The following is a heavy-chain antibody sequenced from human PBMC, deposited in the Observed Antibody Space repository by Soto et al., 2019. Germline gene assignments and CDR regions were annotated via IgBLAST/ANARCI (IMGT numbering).Heavy chain of an antibody. CDR1: GGSVSSGSYY. D-gene: IGHD3-22*01. CDR3: ARDTGTYYYDSSGYSGVDP. Sequence: SETLSLTCTVSGGSVSSGSYYWSWIRQPPGKGLEWIGYIYYSGSTNYNPSLKSRVTISVDTSKNQFSLKLSSVTAADTAVYYCARDTGTYYYDSSGYSGVDPWGQGTLVTSPQ. CDR2: IYYSGST. V-gene: IGHV4-61*01. J-gene: IGHJ5*02.